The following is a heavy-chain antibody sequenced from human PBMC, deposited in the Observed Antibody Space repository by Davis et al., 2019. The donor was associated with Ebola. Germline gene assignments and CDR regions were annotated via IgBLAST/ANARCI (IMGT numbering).Heavy chain of an antibody. CDR1: GYNFNRYG. V-gene: IGHV1-18*01. Sequence: ASVKVSCKTSGYNFNRYGISWVRQVPGQGLEWMGWISGYEGVTKYSEKYKGRITLTTETSTSTAYMEVRSLTSDDTALYYCARDGLVPNAIRGGFDPWGQGMLVTVSS. J-gene: IGHJ5*02. D-gene: IGHD2-8*01. CDR3: ARDGLVPNAIRGGFDP. CDR2: ISGYEGVT.